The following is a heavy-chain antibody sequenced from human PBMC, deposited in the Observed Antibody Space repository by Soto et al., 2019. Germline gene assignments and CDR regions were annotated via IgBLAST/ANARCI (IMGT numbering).Heavy chain of an antibody. J-gene: IGHJ6*02. D-gene: IGHD2-2*02. CDR2: ISYDGSNK. V-gene: IGHV3-30*18. CDR3: AKPIRDYSPIYLLYYGMDV. Sequence: GGSLRLSCAASGFTFSSYGMHWVRQAPGKGLEWVAVISYDGSNKYYADPVKGRFTISRDNSKNTLYLQMNSLRAEDTAVYYCAKPIRDYSPIYLLYYGMDVWGQGTTVTVSS. CDR1: GFTFSSYG.